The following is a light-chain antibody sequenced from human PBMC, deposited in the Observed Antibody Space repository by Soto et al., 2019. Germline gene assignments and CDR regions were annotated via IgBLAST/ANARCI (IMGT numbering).Light chain of an antibody. J-gene: IGLJ1*01. CDR1: SSDVGRYNY. V-gene: IGLV2-14*01. Sequence: QSVLTQPASVSGSPGQSITISCTGTSSDVGRYNYVSWYQQYPGRAPKLIIYDVTNRPSGVSDRFSGSKSGNVASLTISGLQAADEADYYCGSYTSTYVRIFGTGTKGTVL. CDR2: DVT. CDR3: GSYTSTYVRI.